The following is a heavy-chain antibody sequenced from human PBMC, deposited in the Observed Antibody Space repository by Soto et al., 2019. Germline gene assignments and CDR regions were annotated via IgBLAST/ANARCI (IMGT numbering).Heavy chain of an antibody. Sequence: SPTLSLTCAISGDSVSSNSAAWNWIRQSPSRGLEWLGRTYYRSKWYNDYAVSVKSRITINPDTSKNQFSLQLNSVTPEGTAVYYCARDPYYDFWSGYPPYYYYYGMDVCGQGTTVTVS. J-gene: IGHJ6*02. CDR1: GDSVSSNSAA. CDR3: ARDPYYDFWSGYPPYYYYYGMDV. V-gene: IGHV6-1*01. CDR2: TYYRSKWYN. D-gene: IGHD3-3*01.